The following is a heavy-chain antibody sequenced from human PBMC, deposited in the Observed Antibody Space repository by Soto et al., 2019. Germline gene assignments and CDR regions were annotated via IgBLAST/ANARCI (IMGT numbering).Heavy chain of an antibody. CDR3: ANLGGDGYNLGQDYNGMDV. V-gene: IGHV3-33*06. D-gene: IGHD5-12*01. Sequence: QVQMVESGGGVVQHGRSLRLSCAASGFSFENYGMHWVRQAPGRGLEWVAIIWYDGSLQYYAAAVKGRFTISRDNSKNTLYLEMNSLRAEDTAVYYCANLGGDGYNLGQDYNGMDVWGQGTTVIVAS. J-gene: IGHJ6*02. CDR1: GFSFENYG. CDR2: IWYDGSLQ.